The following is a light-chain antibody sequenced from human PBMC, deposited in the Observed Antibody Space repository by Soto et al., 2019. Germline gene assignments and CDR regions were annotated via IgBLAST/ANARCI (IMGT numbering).Light chain of an antibody. CDR2: KSN. J-gene: IGLJ2*01. Sequence: QSVLTQPPSASGTPGQRVSISCSGSSSNIGSHYVYWYQQLPGTAPKLLIYKSNQRASGVPDRFSGSKSGTSASLAISGLRYEDEADYYCAAWDDSRSSVIFGGGTKLTVL. CDR3: AAWDDSRSSVI. CDR1: SSNIGSHY. V-gene: IGLV1-47*01.